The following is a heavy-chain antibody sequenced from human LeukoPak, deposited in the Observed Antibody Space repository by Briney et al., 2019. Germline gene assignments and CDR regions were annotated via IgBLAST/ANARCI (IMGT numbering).Heavy chain of an antibody. CDR1: GFTFSSYW. D-gene: IGHD4-11*01. J-gene: IGHJ6*03. Sequence: PGGSLRLSCAASGFTFSSYWMSWVRQAPGKGLEWVANIKQDGSEKYYVDSVKGRFTISRDNAKNSLYLQMNSLRAEDTAVYCCAREFDFYSKRGYYYMDVWGKGTTVTVSS. CDR2: IKQDGSEK. CDR3: AREFDFYSKRGYYYMDV. V-gene: IGHV3-7*01.